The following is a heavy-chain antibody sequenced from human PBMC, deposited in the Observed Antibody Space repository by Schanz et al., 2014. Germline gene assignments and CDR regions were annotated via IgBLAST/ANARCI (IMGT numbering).Heavy chain of an antibody. CDR2: IYGGST. J-gene: IGHJ4*02. V-gene: IGHV3-66*01. CDR3: ARTTNPFNFDSWPYLDY. Sequence: EVQLVESGGGLVQPGGSLRLSCAASGFTVSSNYMSWVRQAPGKGLEWVSFIYGGSTYYTDSVKGRFTISRDNSKNTLYLQMNSLRAEDTALYYCARTTNPFNFDSWPYLDYWGQGTLVTVSS. D-gene: IGHD3-9*01. CDR1: GFTVSSNY.